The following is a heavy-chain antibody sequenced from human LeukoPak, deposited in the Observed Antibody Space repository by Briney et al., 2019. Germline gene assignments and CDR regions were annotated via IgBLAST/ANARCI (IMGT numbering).Heavy chain of an antibody. V-gene: IGHV4-39*07. Sequence: ASLRLSCAASGFTFSSHNMVWVRQPPGKGLEWIGSVYYGGNTYYNPSLKSRVTISVDTSNNQFSLKLSSVTAADTAVYYCASRDAPPGYYYYMDVWGIGTTVTVSS. CDR3: ASRDAPPGYYYYMDV. CDR2: VYYGGNT. J-gene: IGHJ6*03. CDR1: GFTFSSHNM. D-gene: IGHD2-2*01.